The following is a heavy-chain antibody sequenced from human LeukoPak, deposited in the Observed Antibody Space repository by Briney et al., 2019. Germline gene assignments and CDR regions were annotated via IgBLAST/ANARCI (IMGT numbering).Heavy chain of an antibody. CDR1: GGSISSYY. V-gene: IGHV4-4*07. D-gene: IGHD2-2*01. CDR3: ASCSSSSCLFDY. CDR2: IYTSGST. Sequence: SETLSLTCTVSGGSISSYYWSWIRQPPGKGLEWIGRIYTSGSTNYNPSLKSRVTMSVDTSKNQFSLKLSSVTAADTAVYYCASCSSSSCLFDYWGQGTLVTVSS. J-gene: IGHJ4*02.